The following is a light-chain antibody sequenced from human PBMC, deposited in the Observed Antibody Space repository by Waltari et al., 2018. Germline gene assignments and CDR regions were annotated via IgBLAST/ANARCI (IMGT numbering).Light chain of an antibody. CDR1: QSVSSSF. CDR2: GAS. CDR3: QYFGASPTWT. Sequence: EIVLTQSPGTLSLSPGERATLSCRTSQSVSSSFLAWYQQKPGQAPRLLIYGASSRATGVPDRFSGSGFGTDFTLIISRLEPEDSAVYYCQYFGASPTWTFGQGTKVEIK. V-gene: IGKV3-20*01. J-gene: IGKJ1*01.